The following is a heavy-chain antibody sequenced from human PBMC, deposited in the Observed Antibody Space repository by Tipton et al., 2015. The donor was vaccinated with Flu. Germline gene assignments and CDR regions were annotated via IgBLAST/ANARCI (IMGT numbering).Heavy chain of an antibody. J-gene: IGHJ6*02. CDR1: GGSISSYY. D-gene: IGHD5-18*01. CDR3: ASTGYSYDQGPSKKYYYYGMDV. CDR2: IYYSGST. V-gene: IGHV4-59*08. Sequence: LRLSCTVSGGSISSYYWSWIRQPPGKGLEWIGYIYYSGSTNYNPSLKSRVTISVDTSKNQFSLKLSSVTAADTAVYYCASTGYSYDQGPSKKYYYYGMDVWGQGTTVTVSS.